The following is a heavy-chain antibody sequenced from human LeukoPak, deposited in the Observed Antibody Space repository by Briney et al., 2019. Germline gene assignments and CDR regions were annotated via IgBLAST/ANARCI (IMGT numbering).Heavy chain of an antibody. CDR1: GFTFSGYS. CDR3: ARDPLKGWFGELLSTTPRNFDY. D-gene: IGHD3-10*01. J-gene: IGHJ4*02. CDR2: ISSSSSTI. V-gene: IGHV3-48*01. Sequence: PGGSLRLSCAASGFTFSGYSMNWVRQAPGKGLEWVSYISSSSSTIYYADSVKGRFTISRDNAKNSLYLQMNSLRAEDTAVYFCARDPLKGWFGELLSTTPRNFDYWGQGTLVTVSS.